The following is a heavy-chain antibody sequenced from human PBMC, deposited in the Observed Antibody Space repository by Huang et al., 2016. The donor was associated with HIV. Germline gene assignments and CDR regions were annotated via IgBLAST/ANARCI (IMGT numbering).Heavy chain of an antibody. CDR1: GGSFSDQI. CDR2: ITPLFRWP. J-gene: IGHJ4*02. Sequence: QVQLEQSGPAVRKPGSSVKVSCQASGGSFSDQIISWVRQAPGQRFEWMGGITPLFRWPAYAQEFKGRVTMTADESTATIYMELNSLTSEDTAVYYCAMSLRYQYDSRSYWGRYFDYWGQGTLVTVSS. V-gene: IGHV1-69*01. D-gene: IGHD3-16*01. CDR3: AMSLRYQYDSRSYWGRYFDY.